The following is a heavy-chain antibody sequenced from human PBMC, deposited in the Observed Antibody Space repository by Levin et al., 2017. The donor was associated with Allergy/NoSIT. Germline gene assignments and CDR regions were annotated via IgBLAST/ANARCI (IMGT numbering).Heavy chain of an antibody. Sequence: PGGSLRLSCAASGFTVSSNFMSWVRQAPGKGLEWVSLIYNSDTTYYADSVKDRFTISRDNSRNTVYLQMNSLRVEDTAVYHGARDALPHDAGRGYRYSGLDVWGQGTTVTVSS. D-gene: IGHD3-22*01. CDR1: GFTVSSNF. CDR2: IYNSDTT. J-gene: IGHJ6*02. CDR3: ARDALPHDAGRGYRYSGLDV. V-gene: IGHV3-66*01.